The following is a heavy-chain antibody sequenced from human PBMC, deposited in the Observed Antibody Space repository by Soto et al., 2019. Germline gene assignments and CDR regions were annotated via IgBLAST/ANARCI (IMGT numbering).Heavy chain of an antibody. V-gene: IGHV3-23*01. CDR2: IGGDGGSP. Sequence: GGSLRLSCAASGFTFSEYAMSWVRQAPGKGLEWVSVIGGDGGSPNYADSVKGRFTVSRDNSKSTLYLQMDSLRAEDTALYYSAKVSFNPTGIYDLFDIRRQGTMVPVSS. CDR3: AKVSFNPTGIYDLFDI. J-gene: IGHJ3*02. CDR1: GFTFSEYA. D-gene: IGHD3-3*01.